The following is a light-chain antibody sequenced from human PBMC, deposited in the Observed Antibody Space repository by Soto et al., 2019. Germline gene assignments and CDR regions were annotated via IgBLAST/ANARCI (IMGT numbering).Light chain of an antibody. V-gene: IGLV2-14*01. J-gene: IGLJ1*01. CDR1: SSEGGGYNY. CDR3: SSYTSSSTRV. CDR2: DVS. Sequence: QSALTQPASVSGSPGQSITISCTGTSSEGGGYNYVSWYQQHPGKAPKLMIYDVSNRPSGVSNRFSGSKSGNTASLTISGLQAEDEADYCCSSYTSSSTRVFGTGTKVTVL.